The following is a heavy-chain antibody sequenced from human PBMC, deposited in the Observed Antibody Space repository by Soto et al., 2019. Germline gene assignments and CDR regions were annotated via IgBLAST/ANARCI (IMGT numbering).Heavy chain of an antibody. CDR2: IWYDGSTI. Sequence: XGSLRRTCAASGFTFSSYSMHWVRQAPGKGLEWVAVIWYDGSTIYYADSVKGRFTISRDNAKNSLYLQMQSLRDEDTAVYYCAGYWKYESHYGMDVWGQGTTVTVSS. J-gene: IGHJ6*02. D-gene: IGHD1-7*01. CDR3: AGYWKYESHYGMDV. CDR1: GFTFSSYS. V-gene: IGHV3-33*01.